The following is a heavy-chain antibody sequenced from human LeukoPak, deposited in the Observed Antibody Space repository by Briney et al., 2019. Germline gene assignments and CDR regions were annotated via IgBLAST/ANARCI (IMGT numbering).Heavy chain of an antibody. CDR3: AESSSLFQGFLDF. J-gene: IGHJ4*02. Sequence: GGSLRLSCAASGFAFSSYAVTWVRQAPGKGLEWVSAITGSDDRTNYADSVKGRFTISRDTSKNTVYLQMNSLRAEDTATYYCAESSSLFQGFLDFWGQGTQVTVSS. CDR2: ITGSDDRT. D-gene: IGHD6-13*01. V-gene: IGHV3-23*01. CDR1: GFAFSSYA.